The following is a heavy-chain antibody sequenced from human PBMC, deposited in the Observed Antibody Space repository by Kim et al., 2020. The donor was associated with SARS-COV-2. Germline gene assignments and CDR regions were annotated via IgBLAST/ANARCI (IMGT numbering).Heavy chain of an antibody. J-gene: IGHJ4*02. Sequence: ADSVKGRFTISRDNSKNTLYLQMNSLRAEDTAVYYCAKDERSVVAATFDYWGQGTLVTVSS. D-gene: IGHD2-15*01. V-gene: IGHV3-23*01. CDR3: AKDERSVVAATFDY.